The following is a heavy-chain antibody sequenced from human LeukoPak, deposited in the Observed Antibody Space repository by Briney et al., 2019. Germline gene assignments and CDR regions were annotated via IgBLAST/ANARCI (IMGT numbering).Heavy chain of an antibody. Sequence: GGSMRLSCAASGFTFSNYWMSWVRQAPGKGLEWVANIKQDGSEKYYVDSVKGRFTISRDNAKNSLYLQMNSLRAEDTAVFYCARRGYSSSWYGPPFDYWGQGTLVTVSS. D-gene: IGHD6-13*01. CDR1: GFTFSNYW. CDR3: ARRGYSSSWYGPPFDY. V-gene: IGHV3-7*01. CDR2: IKQDGSEK. J-gene: IGHJ4*02.